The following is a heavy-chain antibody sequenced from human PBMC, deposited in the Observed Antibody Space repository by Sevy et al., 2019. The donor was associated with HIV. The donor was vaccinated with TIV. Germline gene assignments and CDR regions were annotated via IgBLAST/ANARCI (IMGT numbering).Heavy chain of an antibody. CDR2: IKSKTDGGTT. Sequence: GGSLRLSCAASGFTFSNAWMSWVRQAPGKGPEWVGRIKSKTDGGTTDYAAPVKGRFTISRDDSKNTLYLQMNSLKTEDTAVYYCTTVTIFGVVIIPFDYWGQGTLVTVSS. CDR1: GFTFSNAW. D-gene: IGHD3-3*01. V-gene: IGHV3-15*01. J-gene: IGHJ4*02. CDR3: TTVTIFGVVIIPFDY.